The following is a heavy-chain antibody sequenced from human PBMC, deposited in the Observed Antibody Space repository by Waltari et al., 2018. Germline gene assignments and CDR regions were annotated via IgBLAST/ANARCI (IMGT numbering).Heavy chain of an antibody. D-gene: IGHD3-22*01. CDR2: IYYSGST. CDR3: ARHLILTYYYDSSGPYYFDY. J-gene: IGHJ4*02. V-gene: IGHV4-39*01. CDR1: GFTFSSYAMH. Sequence: QVQLVESGGGVVQPGRSLRLSCAASGFTFSSYAMHWVRQAPGKGLEWIGSIYYSGSTYYNPSLKSRVTISVDTSKNQFSLKLSSVTAADTAVYYCARHLILTYYYDSSGPYYFDYWGQGTLVTVSS.